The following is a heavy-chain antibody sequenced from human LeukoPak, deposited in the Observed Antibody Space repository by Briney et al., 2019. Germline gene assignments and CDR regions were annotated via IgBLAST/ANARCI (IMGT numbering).Heavy chain of an antibody. CDR3: ARDPYNFYDSSAFYGAFDC. V-gene: IGHV3-7*01. CDR1: GFTFSLYW. J-gene: IGHJ4*02. CDR2: IKHDGSDS. D-gene: IGHD3-22*01. Sequence: GGSLRLSCAASGFTFSLYWMTWVRQAPGKGLEWVANIKHDGSDSEYADSVKGRFTFSRDNAKNSLYLQMNSLREEDTAVYYCARDPYNFYDSSAFYGAFDCWGQGTLVTDSS.